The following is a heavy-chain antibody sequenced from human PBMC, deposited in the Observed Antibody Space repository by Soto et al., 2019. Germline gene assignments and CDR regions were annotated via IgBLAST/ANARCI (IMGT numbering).Heavy chain of an antibody. V-gene: IGHV1-69*02. CDR1: GGTFSSYT. CDR3: ATTTGTDAFDI. J-gene: IGHJ3*02. CDR2: IIPILGIA. Sequence: QVQLVQSGAEVKKPGSSVKVSCKASGGTFSSYTISWVRQAPGQGLEWMGRIIPILGIANYAQKFQGRVTITADKSTSTAYMELSSLRSEDTAVHYCATTTGTDAFDIWGQGTMVTVSS. D-gene: IGHD1-1*01.